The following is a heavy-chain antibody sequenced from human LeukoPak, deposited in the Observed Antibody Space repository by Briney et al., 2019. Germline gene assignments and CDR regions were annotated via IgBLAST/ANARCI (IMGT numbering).Heavy chain of an antibody. Sequence: SVKVSCKASGFTLVNSAVHWVRQARGQSLEWIGWIVVGSGDARYAQRFQVRLTITRDKSTSTAYMELSSLRSEDTAVYYCAADRHLGATTGFGFWGQGTLVTVSS. CDR3: AADRHLGATTGFGF. CDR1: GFTLVNSA. D-gene: IGHD1-26*01. V-gene: IGHV1-58*01. J-gene: IGHJ4*02. CDR2: IVVGSGDA.